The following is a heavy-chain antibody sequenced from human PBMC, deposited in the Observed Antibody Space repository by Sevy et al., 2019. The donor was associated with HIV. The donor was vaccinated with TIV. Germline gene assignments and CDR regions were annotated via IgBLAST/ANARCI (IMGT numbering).Heavy chain of an antibody. CDR3: AKRRTDGYNPFDY. J-gene: IGHJ4*02. V-gene: IGHV3-23*01. CDR1: GFAFSSYA. Sequence: GGSLRLSCAASGFAFSSYAMSWVRQAPGKGLEWVSVISNSGDSTIYVDSVQGRFTISRDNSKNTLYLQMNSLRAEDTAVYYCAKRRTDGYNPFDYWGQGTLVTVSS. D-gene: IGHD5-12*01. CDR2: ISNSGDST.